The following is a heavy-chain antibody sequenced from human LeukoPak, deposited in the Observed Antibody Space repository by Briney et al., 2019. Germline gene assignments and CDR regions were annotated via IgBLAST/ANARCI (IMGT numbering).Heavy chain of an antibody. CDR2: ISIRSDTI. J-gene: IGHJ4*02. Sequence: GGSLRLSCAASGFRFSGYNMNWVRQAPGKGLEWVSYISIRSDTIYYADSVKGRFTISRDNSKNMLYLQMNSLRAEDTAVYYCAKIVTPLYYFDYWGQGTLVTVSS. CDR3: AKIVTPLYYFDY. CDR1: GFRFSGYN. V-gene: IGHV3-48*01. D-gene: IGHD2-15*01.